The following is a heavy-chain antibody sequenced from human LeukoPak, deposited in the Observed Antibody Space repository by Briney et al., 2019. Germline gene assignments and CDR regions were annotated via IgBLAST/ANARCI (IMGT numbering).Heavy chain of an antibody. CDR2: IYSSGSA. CDR3: ARVGEWLFDIDV. Sequence: PSETLSLTCNFSTDSMTYIFWSWIRQPAGKGLEWIGRIYSSGSAHYNPSLKSRVTMSIDTSKMQFSLKLRSVTAADTAVYYCARVGEWLFDIDVWGKGTTVIVSS. V-gene: IGHV4-4*07. D-gene: IGHD3-16*01. J-gene: IGHJ6*03. CDR1: TDSMTYIF.